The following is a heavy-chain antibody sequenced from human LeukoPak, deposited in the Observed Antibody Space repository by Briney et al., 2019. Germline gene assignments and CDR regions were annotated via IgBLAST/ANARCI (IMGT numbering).Heavy chain of an antibody. CDR3: AREVVAAPGTVDY. D-gene: IGHD6-13*01. CDR1: GASINSDTYY. J-gene: IGHJ4*02. V-gene: IGHV4-61*01. CDR2: IYYSGST. Sequence: SETLSLTCTVSGASINSDTYYWGWIRQPPGNVLEWIGYIYYSGSTNYNPSLKSRVTISVDTSKNPFSLKLTSVTAADTAVYYCAREVVAAPGTVDYWGQGTLVTVSS.